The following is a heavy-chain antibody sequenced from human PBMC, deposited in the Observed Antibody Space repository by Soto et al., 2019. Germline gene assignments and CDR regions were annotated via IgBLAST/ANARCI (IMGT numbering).Heavy chain of an antibody. Sequence: ASVKVSCKASGYTFTSYGISWVRQAPGQGLEWMGWISAYNGNTNYAQKLQGRVTMTTDTSTSTAYMELRSLRSDDTAVYYCARDPPVRDNSYFDYWGQGTLVTVSS. D-gene: IGHD3-10*01. V-gene: IGHV1-18*04. CDR1: GYTFTSYG. CDR3: ARDPPVRDNSYFDY. J-gene: IGHJ4*02. CDR2: ISAYNGNT.